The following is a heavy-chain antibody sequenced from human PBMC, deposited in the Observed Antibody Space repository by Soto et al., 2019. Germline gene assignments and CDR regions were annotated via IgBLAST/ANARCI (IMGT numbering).Heavy chain of an antibody. J-gene: IGHJ4*02. Sequence: SETLSLTCTVSGGSISSGGYYWSWIRQHPGKGLEWIGYIYYSGSTYYNPSLKSRVTISVDTSKNQFSLKLSSVTAADTAVYYCAREALSGYYDYWGQGTLVTVSS. CDR2: IYYSGST. V-gene: IGHV4-31*03. D-gene: IGHD3-22*01. CDR1: GGSISSGGYY. CDR3: AREALSGYYDY.